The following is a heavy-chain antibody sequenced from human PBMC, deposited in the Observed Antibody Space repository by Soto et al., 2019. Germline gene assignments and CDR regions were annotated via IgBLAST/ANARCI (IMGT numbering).Heavy chain of an antibody. CDR2: ISNSGCT. CDR3: ATESGSTYGCFDH. D-gene: IGHD5-18*01. CDR1: GGSVTSDEDY. V-gene: IGHV4-30-4*01. Sequence: PSETLSLTCTVSGGSVTSDEDYWTWIRQSPGKGLEWIGYISNSGCTGYNPSLKTRLSMSVDRSKNQFTLRLTSVTAADTAVYFCATESGSTYGCFDHWGQGTQVTVSS. J-gene: IGHJ4*02.